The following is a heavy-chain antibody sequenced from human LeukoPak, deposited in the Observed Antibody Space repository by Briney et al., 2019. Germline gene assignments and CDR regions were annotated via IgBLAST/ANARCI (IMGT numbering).Heavy chain of an antibody. CDR3: AAGMATTYYFDY. J-gene: IGHJ4*02. Sequence: PGRSLRLSCAASGFTFSSYAMHWIRQAPGKGLEWVSYISSSGSTIYYADSVKGRFTISRDNAKNSLYLQMNSLRAEDTAVYYCAAGMATTYYFDYWGQGTLVTVSS. CDR2: ISSSGSTI. CDR1: GFTFSSYA. V-gene: IGHV3-48*04. D-gene: IGHD5-24*01.